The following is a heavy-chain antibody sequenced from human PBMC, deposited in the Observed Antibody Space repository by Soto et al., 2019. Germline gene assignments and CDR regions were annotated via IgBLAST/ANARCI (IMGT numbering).Heavy chain of an antibody. CDR1: GLTVSSNY. J-gene: IGHJ4*02. CDR2: IYSDGGT. D-gene: IGHD4-4*01. V-gene: IGHV3-66*01. Sequence: EVRLVESGGGLVQPGGSLRLSCAASGLTVSSNYMSWVRQAPGKGLEWVSVIYSDGGTYYADSVKDRFTISRDNSKNTLNPQMNSLTAEDTAVYYCARTAYDYSPFDYWGRGTLVTVSS. CDR3: ARTAYDYSPFDY.